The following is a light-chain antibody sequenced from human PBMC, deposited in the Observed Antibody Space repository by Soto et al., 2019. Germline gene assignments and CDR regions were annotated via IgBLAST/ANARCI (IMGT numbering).Light chain of an antibody. CDR3: QQYNNWPPIT. J-gene: IGKJ5*01. V-gene: IGKV3-15*01. CDR2: DTS. Sequence: EIVMTQAPATLSVSPGERANLSFSSSQSVGIKLAWYQHKPGQAPRLLIYDTSTRATGIPARFSGSGSGTEFTLTISSLQSEDFAVYFCQQYNNWPPITCGQGTRLEIK. CDR1: QSVGIK.